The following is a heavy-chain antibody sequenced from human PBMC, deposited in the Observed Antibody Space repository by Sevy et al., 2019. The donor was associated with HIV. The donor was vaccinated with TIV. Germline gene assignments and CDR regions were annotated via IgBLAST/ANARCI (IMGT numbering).Heavy chain of an antibody. CDR3: ARGKSGYGYALNY. D-gene: IGHD5-18*01. Sequence: GGSLRLSCAASGLSFTSAWMSWVRQAPGKGLEGVSVIYSDGTTYHADSVKDRFTISRDNSKNTLYLQMNSLRAEDTAVYYCARGKSGYGYALNYWGQGTLVTVSS. J-gene: IGHJ4*02. CDR2: IYSDGTT. CDR1: GLSFTSAW. V-gene: IGHV3-66*01.